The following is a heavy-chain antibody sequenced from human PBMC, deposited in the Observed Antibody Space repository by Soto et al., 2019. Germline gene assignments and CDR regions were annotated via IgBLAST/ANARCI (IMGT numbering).Heavy chain of an antibody. V-gene: IGHV5-51*01. CDR1: GFNFSDNW. CDR2: IYPGDSET. J-gene: IGHJ4*02. CDR3: VKGHPSDC. Sequence: GESLKISCKTSGFNFSDNWLGWVRQMPGKGLEWMGIIYPGDSETRYSPSFQGHVTISADRSITTAYLQWNSLKASDTAMYYCVKGHPSDCWGQGTLVTVSS.